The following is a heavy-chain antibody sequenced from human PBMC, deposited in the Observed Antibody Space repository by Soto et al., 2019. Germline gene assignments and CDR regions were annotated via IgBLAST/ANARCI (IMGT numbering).Heavy chain of an antibody. CDR3: AKVHEGGHDYGDYLGAFDI. CDR1: GFTFSSYG. D-gene: IGHD4-17*01. V-gene: IGHV3-30*18. J-gene: IGHJ3*02. Sequence: QVQLVESGGGVVQPGRSLRLSCAASGFTFSSYGMHWVRQAPGKGLEWVAVISYDGSNKYYADSVKGRFTISRDNSKNTLYLQMNSLRAEDTAVYYCAKVHEGGHDYGDYLGAFDIWGQGTMVTVSS. CDR2: ISYDGSNK.